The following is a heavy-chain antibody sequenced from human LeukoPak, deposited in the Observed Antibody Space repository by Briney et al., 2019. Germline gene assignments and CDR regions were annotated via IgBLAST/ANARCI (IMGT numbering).Heavy chain of an antibody. Sequence: GGSLRLSCAASGFTFSSYGMHWVRQAPGKGLEWVAFIRYDGSNKYYADSVKGRFTISRDNSKNTLYLQMNSLRAEDTAVYYCAREYFWSGYSCLYYYYMDVWGKGTTVTVSS. CDR2: IRYDGSNK. V-gene: IGHV3-30*02. CDR3: AREYFWSGYSCLYYYYMDV. J-gene: IGHJ6*03. CDR1: GFTFSSYG. D-gene: IGHD3-3*01.